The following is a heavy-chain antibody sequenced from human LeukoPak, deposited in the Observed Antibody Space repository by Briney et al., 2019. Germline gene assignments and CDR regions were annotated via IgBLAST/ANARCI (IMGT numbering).Heavy chain of an antibody. CDR3: ARQWGRAPLPYWFDP. V-gene: IGHV4-39*01. J-gene: IGHJ5*02. D-gene: IGHD3-16*01. Sequence: PSQTLSLTCTVSGGSISSSSYYWGWIRQPPGKGLEWIGSIYYCGSTYYNPSLKSRVTISVDTSKNQFSLKLSSVTAADTAVYYCARQWGRAPLPYWFDPWGQGTLVTVSS. CDR1: GGSISSSSYY. CDR2: IYYCGST.